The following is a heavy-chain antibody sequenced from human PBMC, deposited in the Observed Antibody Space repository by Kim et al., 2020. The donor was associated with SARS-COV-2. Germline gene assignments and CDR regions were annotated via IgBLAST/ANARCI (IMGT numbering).Heavy chain of an antibody. CDR2: INTNSGDT. CDR1: GYTLTNYP. V-gene: IGHV1-3*04. J-gene: IGHJ4*02. CDR3: ASRPGIVAAGFDF. Sequence: ASVKVSCKVSGYTLTNYPMHWVRHAPGQRLEWMGWINTNSGDTKYSQKIQGRATISRDTSASTAYMELNSLTSEDTALYYCASRPGIVAAGFDFWGQGTLVTVSS. D-gene: IGHD6-13*01.